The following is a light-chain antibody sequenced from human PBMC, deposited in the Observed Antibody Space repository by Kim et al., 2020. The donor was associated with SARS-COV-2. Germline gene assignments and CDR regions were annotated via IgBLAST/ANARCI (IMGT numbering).Light chain of an antibody. J-gene: IGKJ3*01. V-gene: IGKV3-15*01. Sequence: PQGRAPHSCRASQSVNSKSAWYQQKTGQAPRLVFYGAAPTATGIPARFSGGASGTEFTLTSSCLQSEEFAVYYCQQYSNLPPFTFGPGTKGGIK. CDR1: QSVNSK. CDR2: GAA. CDR3: QQYSNLPPFT.